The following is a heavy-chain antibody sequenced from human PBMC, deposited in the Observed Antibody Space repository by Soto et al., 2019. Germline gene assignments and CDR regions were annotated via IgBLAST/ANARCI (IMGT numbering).Heavy chain of an antibody. J-gene: IGHJ4*02. CDR1: GDSVSSDTAA. CDR2: TYYRSKWYY. D-gene: IGHD4-17*01. CDR3: ARDYYADNIDLGYFDY. V-gene: IGHV6-1*01. Sequence: SQTLSLTCVISGDSVSSDTAAWNWIRQSPSRGLEWLGRTYYRSKWYYHYAVSVKSRITINPDTTKNQFSLHLHSVTPADTAVYFCARDYYADNIDLGYFDYWGQGTLVTVSS.